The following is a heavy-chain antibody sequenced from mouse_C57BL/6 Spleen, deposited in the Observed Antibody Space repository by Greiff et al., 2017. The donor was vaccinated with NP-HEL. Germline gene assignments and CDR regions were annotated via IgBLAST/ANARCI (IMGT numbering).Heavy chain of an antibody. CDR1: GYAFSSSW. CDR2: IYPGDGDT. Sequence: QVQLQQSGPELVKPGASVKISCKASGYAFSSSWMNWVKQRPGKGLEWIGRIYPGDGDTNYNGKFKGKATLTADKSSSTAYMQLSSLTSEDSAVYFCARGGAYGNLDYWGQGTTLTVSS. CDR3: ARGGAYGNLDY. V-gene: IGHV1-82*01. J-gene: IGHJ2*01. D-gene: IGHD2-1*01.